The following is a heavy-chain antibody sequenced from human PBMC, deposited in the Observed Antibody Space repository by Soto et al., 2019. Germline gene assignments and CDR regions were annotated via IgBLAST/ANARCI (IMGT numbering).Heavy chain of an antibody. Sequence: GGSLRLSCAASGFTFSSYSMNWVRQAPGKGLEWVSSISSSSSYIYYADSVKGRFTISRDNAKNSLYLQMNSLRAEDTAVYYCARDTVRGYYYYGMDVWGQGTTVTVSS. CDR3: ARDTVRGYYYYGMDV. V-gene: IGHV3-21*01. CDR2: ISSSSSYI. CDR1: GFTFSSYS. D-gene: IGHD4-17*01. J-gene: IGHJ6*02.